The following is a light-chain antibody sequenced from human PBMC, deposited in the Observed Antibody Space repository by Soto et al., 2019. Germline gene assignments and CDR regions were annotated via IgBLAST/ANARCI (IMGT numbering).Light chain of an antibody. J-gene: IGKJ1*01. CDR3: MQGLQGPPT. CDR2: WGS. CDR1: QSLLHSNGYNY. Sequence: DIVMTQSPLSLPVTPGEPASISCRSSQSLLHSNGYNYLDWYLQKPGQSPQLLIYWGSNRASGVPNKFSGSGSGTDFTLNINRVEAEDVGVYFCMQGLQGPPTFGQGTKVEIK. V-gene: IGKV2-28*01.